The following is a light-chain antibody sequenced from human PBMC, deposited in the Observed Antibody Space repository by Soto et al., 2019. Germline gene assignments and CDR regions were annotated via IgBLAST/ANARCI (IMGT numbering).Light chain of an antibody. CDR1: QSVSSN. Sequence: EIVMTQSPATLSVSPGERATLSCRASQSVSSNLAWYQQKPGQAPRLLIYGASIRATDIPARFSGSGSGTEFSLTISSLQSEDFAVYYCQQYNNWPRTFGQGTKVDIK. CDR3: QQYNNWPRT. V-gene: IGKV3D-15*01. CDR2: GAS. J-gene: IGKJ1*01.